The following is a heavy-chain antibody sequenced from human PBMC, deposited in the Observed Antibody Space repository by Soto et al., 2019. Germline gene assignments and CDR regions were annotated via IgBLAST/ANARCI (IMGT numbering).Heavy chain of an antibody. D-gene: IGHD6-19*01. CDR2: IFCGGST. V-gene: IGHV3-53*02. Sequence: EVQLVETGGGLIQPGGSLRLSCAASGLTVRSNYMSWVRQAPGKGLECVSLIFCGGSTYYADSVKGRFTISRDNSKNMVYLQMNSLRAEDTAVYYCAGEVGSGGSYYYYFGMDAWGQGTTVTVSS. CDR3: AGEVGSGGSYYYYFGMDA. CDR1: GLTVRSNY. J-gene: IGHJ6*02.